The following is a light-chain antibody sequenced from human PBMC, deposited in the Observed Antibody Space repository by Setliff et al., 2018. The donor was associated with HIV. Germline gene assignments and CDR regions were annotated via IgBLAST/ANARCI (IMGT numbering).Light chain of an antibody. J-gene: IGLJ1*01. Sequence: QSVLTQPSSASGTPGQNVTIFCSGTTSNIGSSFVYWYRQLPGTTPQLLIYRSDQRPSGVPDRFSGSKSGTSASLAITGLRSDDEADYYCASWDGSLGGLYVFGGGTKVTVL. CDR1: TSNIGSSF. CDR2: RSD. CDR3: ASWDGSLGGLYV. V-gene: IGLV1-47*01.